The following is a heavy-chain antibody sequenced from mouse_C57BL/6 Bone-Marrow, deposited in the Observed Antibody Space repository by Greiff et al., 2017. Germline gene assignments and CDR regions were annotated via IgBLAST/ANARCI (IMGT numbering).Heavy chain of an antibody. CDR1: GYTFTSYG. J-gene: IGHJ3*01. CDR2: IYPRSGNT. D-gene: IGHD2-4*01. CDR3: ATWFDYDEFAY. Sequence: QVQLQQSGAELARPGASVKLSCKASGYTFTSYGISWVKQRTGKGLEWIGEIYPRSGNTSYNEKFKGKATLTVDKSSSTAYMELRSLTSEDAAVYFCATWFDYDEFAYWGQGTLVTVSA. V-gene: IGHV1-81*01.